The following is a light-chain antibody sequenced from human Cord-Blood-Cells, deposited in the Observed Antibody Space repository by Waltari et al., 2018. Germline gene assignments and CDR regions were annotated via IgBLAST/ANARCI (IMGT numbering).Light chain of an antibody. CDR3: QQANSFPLT. J-gene: IGKJ3*01. CDR1: QGSSSW. Sequence: IRMTQSPPSVSASVADRVPITCRASQGSSSWLAWYQQKPGKAPKLLIYAASSLQSGVPSRFSGSGSGTDFTLTISSLQPEDFATYYCQQANSFPLTFGPGTKVDIK. CDR2: AAS. V-gene: IGKV1-12*01.